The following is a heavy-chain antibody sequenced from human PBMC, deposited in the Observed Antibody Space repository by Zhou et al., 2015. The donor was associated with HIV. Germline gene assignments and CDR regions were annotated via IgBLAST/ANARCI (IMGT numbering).Heavy chain of an antibody. CDR3: ARGAEGYCSSTSCLYYFDY. Sequence: QVQLVQSGAEVKKPGSSVKVSCKASGGTFSNYAISWVRQAPGHGLEWVGRNIPNFGVSNYAQKFQGRVTITADESTSTAYMELSSLRSEDTAVYYCARGAEGYCSSTSCLYYFDYWGQGTLVTVSS. CDR1: GGTFSNYA. CDR2: NIPNFGVS. V-gene: IGHV1-69*18. J-gene: IGHJ4*02. D-gene: IGHD2-2*01.